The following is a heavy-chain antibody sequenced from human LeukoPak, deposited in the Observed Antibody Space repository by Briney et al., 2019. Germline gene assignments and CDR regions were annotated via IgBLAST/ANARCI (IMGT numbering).Heavy chain of an antibody. CDR1: GGSISSYY. CDR3: ATCLYDSGVFDY. V-gene: IGHV4-59*08. D-gene: IGHD3-22*01. J-gene: IGHJ4*02. CDR2: IYYSGST. Sequence: SETLSLTCTVSGGSISSYYWSWIRQPPGEGLEWSGDIYYSGSTNYNPSLKSRVTISVDTSKNEFSLKLSSVTAADTAVYYCATCLYDSGVFDYWGQGTLVTVSS.